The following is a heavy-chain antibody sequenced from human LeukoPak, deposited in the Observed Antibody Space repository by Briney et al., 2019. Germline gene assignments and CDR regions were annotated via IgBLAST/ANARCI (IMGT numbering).Heavy chain of an antibody. CDR1: GGSVSGYY. D-gene: IGHD4-17*01. CDR3: ARGSYGDYGFKHWYFDL. J-gene: IGHJ2*01. CDR2: INQSGSI. V-gene: IGHV4-34*01. Sequence: SETLSLTCAVYGGSVSGYYWNWIRQPPEKGLEWIGEINQSGSINYNPSLKSRVTMSVDTSKNQFSLKLSSVPAADTAVYYCARGSYGDYGFKHWYFDLWGRGTLVTVSS.